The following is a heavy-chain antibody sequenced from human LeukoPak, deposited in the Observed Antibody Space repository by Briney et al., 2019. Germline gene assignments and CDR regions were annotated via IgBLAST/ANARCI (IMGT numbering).Heavy chain of an antibody. CDR2: IRSKANSYAT. V-gene: IGHV3-73*01. CDR1: GFTFSGSA. J-gene: IGHJ4*02. Sequence: AGGSLRLSCAASGFTFSGSAIHWVRQASGKGLEWVGRIRSKANSYATAYAASVKGRFTISRDDSKNTAYLQMNSLKTEDTAVYYCTSLYGSGTTLVNYWGQGTLVTVSS. D-gene: IGHD3-10*01. CDR3: TSLYGSGTTLVNY.